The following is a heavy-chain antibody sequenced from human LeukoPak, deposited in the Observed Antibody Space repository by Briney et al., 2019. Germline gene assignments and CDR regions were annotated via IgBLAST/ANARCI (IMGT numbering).Heavy chain of an antibody. CDR2: MNPVSGKA. Sequence: ASVKVSCKVSGYTLTELSMHWVRQAPGQGLEWMGWMNPVSGKAGSAQKFQGRVTLTRDTSISTANMEVSSLRFDDTAFYYCARAPMGTAPLYWGQGTLVTVSS. J-gene: IGHJ4*02. CDR3: ARAPMGTAPLY. D-gene: IGHD1/OR15-1a*01. V-gene: IGHV1-8*01. CDR1: GYTLTELS.